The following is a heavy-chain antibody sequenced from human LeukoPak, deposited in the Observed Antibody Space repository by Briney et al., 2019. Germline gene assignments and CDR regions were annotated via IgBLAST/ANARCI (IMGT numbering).Heavy chain of an antibody. J-gene: IGHJ4*02. V-gene: IGHV3-30*02. CDR2: IRYDGSQK. D-gene: IGHD3/OR15-3a*01. CDR1: GFTFSSYG. CDR3: AKGLAYSFDY. Sequence: GGSLRLSCGASGFTFSSYGMHWVRQAPGKGLERVAFIRYDGSQKYYADSVKGRFTISRDNSKNTLHLQMNSLRAEDTAVYYCAKGLAYSFDYWGQGTLVTVSS.